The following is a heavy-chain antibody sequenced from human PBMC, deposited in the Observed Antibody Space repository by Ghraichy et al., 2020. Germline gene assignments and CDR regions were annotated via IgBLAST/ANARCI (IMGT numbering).Heavy chain of an antibody. V-gene: IGHV1-69*13. CDR1: GGTFSSYA. D-gene: IGHD5-18*01. J-gene: IGHJ4*02. CDR2: IIPIFGTA. CDR3: ARWPTPIHLHHPSRGTAMAGE. Sequence: SVKVSCKASGGTFSSYAISWVRQAPGQGLEWMGGIIPIFGTANYAQKFQGRVTITADESTSTAYMELSSLRSEDTAVYYCARWPTPIHLHHPSRGTAMAGEWGQGTLVTVSS.